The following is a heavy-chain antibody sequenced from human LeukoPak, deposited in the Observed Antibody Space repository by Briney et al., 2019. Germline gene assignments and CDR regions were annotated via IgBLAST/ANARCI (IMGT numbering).Heavy chain of an antibody. CDR3: ARHVNYYDSSGYYYDY. D-gene: IGHD3-22*01. CDR2: IYYSGST. J-gene: IGHJ4*02. V-gene: IGHV4-59*08. Sequence: PSETLSLTCTVSGGSISSYYWSWLRQPPGKGLEWIGYIYYSGSTNYNPSLKSRVTISVDTSKNQFSLKLSSVTAADTAVYYCARHVNYYDSSGYYYDYWGQGTLVTVSS. CDR1: GGSISSYY.